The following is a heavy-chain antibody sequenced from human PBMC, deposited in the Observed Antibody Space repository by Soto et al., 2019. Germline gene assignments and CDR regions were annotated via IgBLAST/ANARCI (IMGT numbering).Heavy chain of an antibody. D-gene: IGHD3-22*01. V-gene: IGHV3-64D*08. Sequence: GGSLRLSCSASGFTFSMHSMHWVRQTPGKALEYVSAISRDGRSTFYADSVKGRFTISRDNSKNTLYLRMNSLRSDDTAVYYCVKEANPFINTLVVLIFDYWGQGTQVTV. CDR2: ISRDGRST. CDR3: VKEANPFINTLVVLIFDY. J-gene: IGHJ4*02. CDR1: GFTFSMHS.